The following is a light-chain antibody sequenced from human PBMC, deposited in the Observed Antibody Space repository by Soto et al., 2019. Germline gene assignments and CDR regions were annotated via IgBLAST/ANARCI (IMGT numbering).Light chain of an antibody. J-gene: IGKJ2*01. V-gene: IGKV3-15*01. CDR1: QNINSN. CDR2: RAS. CDR3: QQYHDWPPYT. Sequence: EIVVTQSPATLSVSPGESATLSCRASQNINSNLAWYQQKTGQAPPLLLFRASTMATAIPPRFSGSGSGTEFTLTISSLQSEDFAVYYCQQYHDWPPYTFGQGTKVDI.